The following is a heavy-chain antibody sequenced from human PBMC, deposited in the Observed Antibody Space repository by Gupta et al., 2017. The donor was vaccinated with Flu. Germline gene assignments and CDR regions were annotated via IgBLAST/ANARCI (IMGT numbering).Heavy chain of an antibody. V-gene: IGHV1-69*06. J-gene: IGHJ4*02. D-gene: IGHD4-23*01. CDR1: GGTFSSYA. CDR3: ARRVDGNYGGNSGEVYYFDY. Sequence: QVQLVQSGAEVKKPGSSVKVSCKASGGTFSSYAISWVRQAPGQGFEWMGGIIPIVGTENSAQKFKGRGTITADKSTSTAYMERRRLRSEETAVYYCARRVDGNYGGNSGEVYYFDYGGQGTLVTVSS. CDR2: IIPIVGTE.